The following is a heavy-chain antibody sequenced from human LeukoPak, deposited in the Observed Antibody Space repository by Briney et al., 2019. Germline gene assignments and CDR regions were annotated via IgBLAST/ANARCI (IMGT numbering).Heavy chain of an antibody. CDR2: IYYSGST. J-gene: IGHJ4*02. Sequence: PSETLSLTFTVSGGSISSYYWSWIRQPPGKGLEWIGYIYYSGSTNYNPSLKSRVTISVDTSKNQFSLKLSSVTAADTAVYYCARTERDILTGYFFDYWGQGTLVTVSS. CDR3: ARTERDILTGYFFDY. V-gene: IGHV4-59*01. CDR1: GGSISSYY. D-gene: IGHD3-9*01.